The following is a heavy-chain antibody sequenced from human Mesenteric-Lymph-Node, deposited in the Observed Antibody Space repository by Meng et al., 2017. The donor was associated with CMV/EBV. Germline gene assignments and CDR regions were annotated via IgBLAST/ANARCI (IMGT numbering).Heavy chain of an antibody. CDR1: GGTFSSYA. CDR2: IIPIFGTA. Sequence: SVKVSCKASGGTFSSYAISWVRQAPGQGLEWMGGIIPIFGTANYAQKFQGRVTITTDESTSTAYMELRSLRSDDTTVYYCARVRTSIAFSYYGMDVWGQGTTVTVSS. D-gene: IGHD6-6*01. CDR3: ARVRTSIAFSYYGMDV. J-gene: IGHJ6*02. V-gene: IGHV1-69*05.